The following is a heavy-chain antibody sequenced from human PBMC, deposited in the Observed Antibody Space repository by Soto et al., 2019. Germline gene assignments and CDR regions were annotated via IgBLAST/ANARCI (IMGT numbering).Heavy chain of an antibody. Sequence: EVQLVESGGGLVQPGGSLRLSCAASGFTFSTYWMFWVRQAPGKGLVWVSRINPDGSSTNYADSVKGRFTISRDNAKNTLYLQMNDLRVVDTAVYYCARDYWGYGGQGTLVTVSS. CDR1: GFTFSTYW. CDR3: ARDYWGY. J-gene: IGHJ4*02. D-gene: IGHD7-27*01. CDR2: INPDGSST. V-gene: IGHV3-74*01.